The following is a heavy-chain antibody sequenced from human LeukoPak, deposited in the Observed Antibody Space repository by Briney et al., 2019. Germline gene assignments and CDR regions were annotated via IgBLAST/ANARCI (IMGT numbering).Heavy chain of an antibody. CDR2: IYSGGRT. V-gene: IGHV3-66*01. Sequence: PGGSLRLSWADSEFTVSSNYMTWVRHAPGKGLGWVSVIYSGGRTYYAASVKCRFTNSRDISKNTVHLQMNSLRAEDTAVYYCARVPTGGLIDYWGQGTLVSVSS. CDR1: EFTVSSNY. J-gene: IGHJ4*02. CDR3: ARVPTGGLIDY. D-gene: IGHD3-16*01.